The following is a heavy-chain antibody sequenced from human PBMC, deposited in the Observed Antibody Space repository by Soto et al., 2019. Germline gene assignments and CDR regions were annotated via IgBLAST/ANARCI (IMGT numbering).Heavy chain of an antibody. CDR3: ARGGFSNIWRFDH. V-gene: IGHV1-69*01. Sequence: QVQLLQSGAEVKKPGSSVKVSCQASRDTFNTYAVSWVRQAPGQGLAWMGGIVPIIATTYYAENFQGRITITADDSTTTVYMELSDLRSEDTAIYYCARGGFSNIWRFDHWGQGTLLTVSS. D-gene: IGHD4-4*01. J-gene: IGHJ4*02. CDR1: RDTFNTYA. CDR2: IVPIIATT.